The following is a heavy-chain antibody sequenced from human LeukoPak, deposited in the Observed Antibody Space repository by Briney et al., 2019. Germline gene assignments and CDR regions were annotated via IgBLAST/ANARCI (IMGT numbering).Heavy chain of an antibody. Sequence: GASVKVSCKASGYTFTSYYMHWVRQAPGQGLEWMGIINPSGGSTSYAQKFQGRVTMTRDMSTSTVYMELSSLRSEDTAVYYCARVISGWYVFDYWGQGTLVTVSS. J-gene: IGHJ4*02. CDR1: GYTFTSYY. CDR3: ARVISGWYVFDY. D-gene: IGHD6-19*01. CDR2: INPSGGST. V-gene: IGHV1-46*01.